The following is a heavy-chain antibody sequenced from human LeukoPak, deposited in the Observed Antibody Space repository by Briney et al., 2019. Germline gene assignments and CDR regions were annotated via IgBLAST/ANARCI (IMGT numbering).Heavy chain of an antibody. J-gene: IGHJ6*01. V-gene: IGHV3-53*01. CDR1: GFTVSSNY. Sequence: GGSLRLSCAASGFTVSSNYMSWVRQAPGKGLEWVSAVYSVGSTYYADSVKGRFTISRDNSKNTLYLQMNSLRAEDTAVYYCGGSSSDYYYYGMDVWGQGTTVTVSS. CDR3: GGSSSDYYYYGMDV. D-gene: IGHD6-6*01. CDR2: VYSVGST.